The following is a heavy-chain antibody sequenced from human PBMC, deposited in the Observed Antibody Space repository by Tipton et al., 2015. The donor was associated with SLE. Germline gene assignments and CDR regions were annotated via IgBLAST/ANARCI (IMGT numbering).Heavy chain of an antibody. CDR2: VFYTGSI. CDR1: GDSVTTSGSY. D-gene: IGHD1-1*01. J-gene: IGHJ6*02. Sequence: GLVKPSETLSLTCTVSGDSVTTSGSYWGWVRQSPEKGLEGIGSVFYTGSIYSNPSLKSRVTISRDTSKNHISLRLTSATAADTAVYFCASHNWAYGMFVWGQGTTVTVSS. CDR3: ASHNWAYGMFV. V-gene: IGHV4-39*07.